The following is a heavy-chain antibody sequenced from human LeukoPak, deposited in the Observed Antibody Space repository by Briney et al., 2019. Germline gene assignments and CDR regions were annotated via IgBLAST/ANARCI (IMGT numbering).Heavy chain of an antibody. CDR3: ALEPGYYDSSGYSHKTDY. D-gene: IGHD3-22*01. CDR2: SGSGGRT. Sequence: SGSGGRTYYADSVKGRFTISRDNSRNTLYLQMNSLRAEDTAVYYCALEPGYYDSSGYSHKTDYWGQGTLVTVSS. J-gene: IGHJ4*02. V-gene: IGHV3-23*01.